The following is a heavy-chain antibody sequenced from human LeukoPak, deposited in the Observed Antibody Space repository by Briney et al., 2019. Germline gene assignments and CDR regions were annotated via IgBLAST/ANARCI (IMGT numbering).Heavy chain of an antibody. D-gene: IGHD4-11*01. CDR3: AKDAQRGFDYSNSLEY. V-gene: IGHV3-33*06. CDR2: IWSDKSNR. J-gene: IGHJ4*02. Sequence: PGGSLRLSCAASGFIFNHHAMHWVRQAPGKGLQWVAVIWSDKSNRFYADSVRGRFTISRDDSRKTVYLHMERLTAEDTAIYYCAKDAQRGFDYSNSLEYWGQGALATVAS. CDR1: GFIFNHHA.